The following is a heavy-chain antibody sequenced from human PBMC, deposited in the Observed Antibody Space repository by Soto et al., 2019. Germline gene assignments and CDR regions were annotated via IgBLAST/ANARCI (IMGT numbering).Heavy chain of an antibody. Sequence: EVQLVQSGAEVKKPGESLKISCKGSGYSFTSYWIGWVSQMPGKGLEWMGIIYPGDSDTRYSPSFQGQVTISADKSISTAYLQWSSLKASDTAMYYCARCLVGATSGCNFDYWGQGTLVTVSS. CDR1: GYSFTSYW. CDR2: IYPGDSDT. J-gene: IGHJ4*02. D-gene: IGHD1-26*01. CDR3: ARCLVGATSGCNFDY. V-gene: IGHV5-51*01.